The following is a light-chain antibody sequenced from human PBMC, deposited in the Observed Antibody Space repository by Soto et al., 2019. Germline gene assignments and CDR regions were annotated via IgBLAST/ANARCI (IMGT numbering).Light chain of an antibody. CDR2: GNI. CDR3: QSYDSTRSARYV. CDR1: SSNIGADYD. Sequence: QSVLTQPPSLPGAPGQRVTIPGTGSSSNIGADYDVHWYQQRPGTAPKLLIFGNINRPSGVPDRFSGSKSGTSASLAITGLQAEDEGDYYCQSYDSTRSARYVFGTGTKLTVL. J-gene: IGLJ1*01. V-gene: IGLV1-40*01.